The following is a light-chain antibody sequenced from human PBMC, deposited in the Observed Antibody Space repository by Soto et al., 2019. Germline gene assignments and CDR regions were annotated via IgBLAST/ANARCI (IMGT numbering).Light chain of an antibody. J-gene: IGKJ1*01. Sequence: DIQMTQSPSSLSASVGDRVTITCRASQGISNYLAWYQQKPGNAPKRLIYAASTLQSGYPSRLSGSASGTHFTLTISSLQPEDVAIYYCQKYNSGPRTVGQGTKVEIK. CDR3: QKYNSGPRT. CDR1: QGISNY. V-gene: IGKV1-27*01. CDR2: AAS.